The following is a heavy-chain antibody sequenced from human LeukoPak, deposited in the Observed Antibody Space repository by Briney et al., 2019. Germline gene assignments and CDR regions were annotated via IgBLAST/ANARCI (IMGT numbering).Heavy chain of an antibody. J-gene: IGHJ4*02. CDR1: GGSISSSSYY. CDR2: IYYSGST. Sequence: SETLSLTCTVSGGSISSSSYYWGWIRQPPGKGLEWIGSIYYSGSTYYNPSLKSRVTISVDTSKNQFSLKLSSVTAADTAVYYCARVTVTTSTFDYWGRGTLVTVSS. CDR3: ARVTVTTSTFDY. D-gene: IGHD4-17*01. V-gene: IGHV4-39*07.